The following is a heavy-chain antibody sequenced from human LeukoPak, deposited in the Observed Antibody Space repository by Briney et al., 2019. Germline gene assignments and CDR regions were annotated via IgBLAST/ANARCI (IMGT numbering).Heavy chain of an antibody. V-gene: IGHV3-23*01. Sequence: GGSLRLSCAASGFTFSDYYMSWVRQSPGKGLEWVSAIGRSGANSYYATSVKGRFSVSRDNTKNTFHLQMNSLRAEDTAIYYCAKLQTAVVPAATLGFDSWGQGTLVTVSS. D-gene: IGHD2-2*01. CDR2: IGRSGANS. CDR3: AKLQTAVVPAATLGFDS. J-gene: IGHJ4*02. CDR1: GFTFSDYY.